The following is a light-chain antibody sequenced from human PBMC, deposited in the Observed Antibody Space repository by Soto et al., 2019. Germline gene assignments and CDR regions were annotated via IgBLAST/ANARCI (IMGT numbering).Light chain of an antibody. CDR1: QSVSKY. CDR2: GAS. Sequence: GLTQSPAALSLTPGERATLSCRASQSVSKYLAWYQQKPGQAPRLLIYGASNRATGIPARFSGSGSGTDFTLTISSLEPEDFAVYYCQQRTKRFTFGQGRLLEI. J-gene: IGKJ5*01. CDR3: QQRTKRFT. V-gene: IGKV3-11*01.